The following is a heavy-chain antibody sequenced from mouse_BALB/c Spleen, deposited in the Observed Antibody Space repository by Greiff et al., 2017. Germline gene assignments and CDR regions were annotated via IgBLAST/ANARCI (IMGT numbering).Heavy chain of an antibody. J-gene: IGHJ4*01. CDR2: ISDGGSYT. V-gene: IGHV5-4*02. Sequence: EVNVVESGGGLVKPGGSLKLSCAASGFTFSDYYMYWVRQTPEKRLEWVATISDGGSYTYYPDSVKGRFTISRDNAKNNLYLQMSSLKSEDTAMYYCARDRGIRTMDYWGQGTSVTVSS. CDR3: ARDRGIRTMDY. D-gene: IGHD3-3*01. CDR1: GFTFSDYY.